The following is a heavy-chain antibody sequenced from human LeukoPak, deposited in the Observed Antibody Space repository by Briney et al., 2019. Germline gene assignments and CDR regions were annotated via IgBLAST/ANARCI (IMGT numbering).Heavy chain of an antibody. CDR1: GYTFTVYY. D-gene: IGHD2-2*02. CDR2: INPNSGGT. Sequence: ASVKVSCKASGYTFTVYYMHWVRQAPGQGREWMGWINPNSGGTNYAQKFQGRVTMTRDTSISTAYMELSRLRSDDTAVYYCARARGVVPAAIRRRDYYYGMDVWGQGTTVTVSS. V-gene: IGHV1-2*02. CDR3: ARARGVVPAAIRRRDYYYGMDV. J-gene: IGHJ6*02.